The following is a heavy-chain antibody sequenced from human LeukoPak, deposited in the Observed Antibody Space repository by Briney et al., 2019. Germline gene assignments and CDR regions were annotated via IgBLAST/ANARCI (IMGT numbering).Heavy chain of an antibody. D-gene: IGHD4-23*01. CDR1: RLILSNAY. Sequence: GGSLRLSCAASRLILSNAYITWVRQAPGKGLEWVGRIKSKTDGGTTDYAAPVKDRFTISRDDSKNTLYLQMHSLKTEDTAVYYCTTEEDDYRGRAGYWGQGTLVTVSS. J-gene: IGHJ4*02. CDR2: IKSKTDGGTT. CDR3: TTEEDDYRGRAGY. V-gene: IGHV3-15*01.